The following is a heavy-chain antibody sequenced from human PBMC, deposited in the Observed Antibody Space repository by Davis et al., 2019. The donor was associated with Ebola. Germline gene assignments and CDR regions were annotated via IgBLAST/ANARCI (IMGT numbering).Heavy chain of an antibody. Sequence: GGSLRLSCAASGFSLNTYAMNWVRQAPGKGLEWVSSISGSSSYIYYADSVKGRFTISRDNAKNSLYLQMNSLRAEDTAVYYCARERVVATIDGIYYYGMDVWGQGTTVTVSS. J-gene: IGHJ6*02. CDR3: ARERVVATIDGIYYYGMDV. D-gene: IGHD5-12*01. V-gene: IGHV3-21*01. CDR1: GFSLNTYA. CDR2: ISGSSSYI.